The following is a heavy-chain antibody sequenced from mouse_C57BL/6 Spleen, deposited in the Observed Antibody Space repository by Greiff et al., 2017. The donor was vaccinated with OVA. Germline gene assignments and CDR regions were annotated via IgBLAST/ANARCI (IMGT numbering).Heavy chain of an antibody. V-gene: IGHV1-18*01. Sequence: DVQLQESGPELVKPGASVKIPCKASGYTFTDYNMDWVKQSHGKSLEWIGDINPNNGGTIYNQKFKGKATLTVDKSSSTAYMELRSLTSEDTAVYYCARRGGSYYSNFYAMDYWGQGTSVTVSS. CDR2: INPNNGGT. CDR1: GYTFTDYN. J-gene: IGHJ4*01. D-gene: IGHD2-5*01. CDR3: ARRGGSYYSNFYAMDY.